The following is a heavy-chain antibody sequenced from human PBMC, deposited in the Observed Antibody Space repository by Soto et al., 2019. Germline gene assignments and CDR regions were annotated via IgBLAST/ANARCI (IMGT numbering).Heavy chain of an antibody. CDR2: INPNGGIT. J-gene: IGHJ4*02. CDR1: GYTFTHYY. D-gene: IGHD5-18*01. V-gene: IGHV1-46*01. Sequence: QVKLMQSGAEVKKPGASVRVSCKASGYTFTHYYIHWVRQAPGQGLEWMGIINPNGGITTYAQKFRAGFTMTRDTSTSTVYLELSSLRSEDSAVYYCATSANSAMAFDYWGQGTLVAVSS. CDR3: ATSANSAMAFDY.